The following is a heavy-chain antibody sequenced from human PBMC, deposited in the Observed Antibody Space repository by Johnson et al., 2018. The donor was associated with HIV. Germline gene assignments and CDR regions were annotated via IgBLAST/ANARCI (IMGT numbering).Heavy chain of an antibody. CDR3: ARDGSQLADAFDI. V-gene: IGHV3-30*04. Sequence: VQLVESGGGVVQPGRSLRLSCAASGFTFSSYAMHWVRQAPGKGLEWVAVISYDGSNKYYADSVKGRFTIFRDNSKNTLYLQMNSLRAEDTAVYYCARDGSQLADAFDIWGQGTMVTVSS. D-gene: IGHD6-6*01. CDR2: ISYDGSNK. CDR1: GFTFSSYA. J-gene: IGHJ3*02.